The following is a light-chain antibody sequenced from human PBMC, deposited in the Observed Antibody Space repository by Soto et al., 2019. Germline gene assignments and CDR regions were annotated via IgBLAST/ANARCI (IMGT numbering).Light chain of an antibody. J-gene: IGKJ3*01. CDR3: QRYGTSAL. V-gene: IGKV3-20*01. CDR2: AS. CDR1: QSVSDSY. Sequence: EIVLTQSPGTLSLSPGERATLSCRASQSVSDSYLAWYQQKAGQAPRLLIYASSRATGIPNRFSGSGSGTDFTLIISRLQPEYVAVYYCQRYGTSALFGPGTKVDIK.